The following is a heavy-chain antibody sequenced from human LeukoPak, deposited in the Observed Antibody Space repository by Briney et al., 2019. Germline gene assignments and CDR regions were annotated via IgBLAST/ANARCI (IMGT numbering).Heavy chain of an antibody. CDR2: ISASGGST. D-gene: IGHD6-25*01. CDR3: AKEAADRYDAFDI. J-gene: IGHJ3*02. CDR1: GFTFNTYA. Sequence: GGSLRLSCAASGFTFNTYAMSWVRQAPGKGLEWVSAISASGGSTYYADSLKGRFTISRDNSKNTLYLQMVSLRAEDTALYYCAKEAADRYDAFDIWGQGTMVTVSS. V-gene: IGHV3-23*01.